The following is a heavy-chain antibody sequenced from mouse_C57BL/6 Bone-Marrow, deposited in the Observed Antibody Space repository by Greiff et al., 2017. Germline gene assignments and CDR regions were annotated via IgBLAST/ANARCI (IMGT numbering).Heavy chain of an antibody. J-gene: IGHJ4*01. CDR3: TNYDGYYDYAMDY. Sequence: VQLQQSGAELVRPGASVTLSCKASGYTFTDYEMHWVKQTPVHGLEWIGAIDPEPGGTAYNQTFKGKAILTADKSSSTAYMELRSLTSEDSAVYYCTNYDGYYDYAMDYWGQGTSVTVSS. D-gene: IGHD2-3*01. CDR2: IDPEPGGT. CDR1: GYTFTDYE. V-gene: IGHV1-15*01.